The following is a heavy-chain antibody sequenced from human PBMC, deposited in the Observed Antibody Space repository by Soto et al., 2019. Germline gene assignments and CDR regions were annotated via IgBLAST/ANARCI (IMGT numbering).Heavy chain of an antibody. CDR3: ARVNPQYYGSGSYYNVRYFDY. CDR1: GYTFTSYY. CDR2: INPSGGST. J-gene: IGHJ4*02. V-gene: IGHV1-46*03. Sequence: ASVKVSCKASGYTFTSYYMHWVRQAPGQGLEWMGIINPSGGSTSYAQKFQGRVTMTRDTSTSTVYMELSSLRSEDTAVYYCARVNPQYYGSGSYYNVRYFDYWGQGTLVTVSS. D-gene: IGHD3-10*01.